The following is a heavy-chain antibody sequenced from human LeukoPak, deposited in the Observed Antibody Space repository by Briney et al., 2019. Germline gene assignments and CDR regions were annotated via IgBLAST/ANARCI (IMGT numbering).Heavy chain of an antibody. D-gene: IGHD3-10*01. J-gene: IGHJ3*02. CDR2: ISYDGSNK. Sequence: GGSLRLSCAASGFTFSSYAMHWVRQAPGKGLEWVAVISYDGSNKYYADSVKGRFTISRDNAKNSLYLQMNSLRAEDTAVYYCARSYYGSGSYSPPDAFDIWGQGTMVTVSS. V-gene: IGHV3-30-3*01. CDR1: GFTFSSYA. CDR3: ARSYYGSGSYSPPDAFDI.